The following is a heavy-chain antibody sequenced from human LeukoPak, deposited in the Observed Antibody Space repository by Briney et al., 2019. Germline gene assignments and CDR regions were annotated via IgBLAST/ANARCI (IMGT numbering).Heavy chain of an antibody. CDR3: VRGDFWSDYPLDF. CDR2: ISGSGGST. D-gene: IGHD3-3*01. CDR1: GFTFSSYA. V-gene: IGHV3-23*01. Sequence: PGGSLRLSCAASGFTFSSYAMSWVRQAPGKGLEWVSAISGSGGSTYYADSVKGRFTISRDNSKNTLYLQVNSLRAEDTAVYYCVRGDFWSDYPLDFWGQGTLVTVSS. J-gene: IGHJ4*02.